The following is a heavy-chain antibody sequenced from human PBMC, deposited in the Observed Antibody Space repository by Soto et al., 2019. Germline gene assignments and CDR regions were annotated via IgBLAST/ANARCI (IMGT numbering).Heavy chain of an antibody. CDR3: ARLSYDFWSGFYRPGFDF. Sequence: SEALSVTCTLSVGSFSISVYCWAWVRQPPGKGLEWIASISDSGNTYYNPSLKSRVALSVDASKKQFSLRLRAVTAADRAVYYCARLSYDFWSGFYRPGFDFWGQGLMVTVSS. CDR2: ISDSGNT. CDR1: VGSFSISVYC. V-gene: IGHV4-39*01. J-gene: IGHJ4*02. D-gene: IGHD3-3*01.